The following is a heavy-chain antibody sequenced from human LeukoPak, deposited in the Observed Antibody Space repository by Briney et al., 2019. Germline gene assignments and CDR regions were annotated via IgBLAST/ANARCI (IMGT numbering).Heavy chain of an antibody. V-gene: IGHV3-33*08. Sequence: PGGSLRLSCAASGFTFSSYGMHWVRQAPGKGLEWVAVIWYDGSNKYYADSVKGRFTISRDNSKNTLYLQMNSLRAEDTAVYYCARGYYEIYYMDVWGKGTTVTVSS. CDR2: IWYDGSNK. D-gene: IGHD3-22*01. J-gene: IGHJ6*03. CDR1: GFTFSSYG. CDR3: ARGYYEIYYMDV.